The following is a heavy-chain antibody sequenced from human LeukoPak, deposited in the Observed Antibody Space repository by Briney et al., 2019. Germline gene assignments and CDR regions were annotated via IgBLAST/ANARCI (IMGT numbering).Heavy chain of an antibody. CDR2: IYYSGST. D-gene: IGHD3-16*01. Sequence: SETLSLTCTVSGGSISSTTYYWGWIRRPPGKGLEWIGSIYYSGSTYYNPSLKGRVTVSVDTSKNQFSLNLSSVTAADTAVYHCVRGSTLRHYQYWGQGTLVTVSS. J-gene: IGHJ4*02. CDR1: GGSISSTTYY. V-gene: IGHV4-39*01. CDR3: VRGSTLRHYQY.